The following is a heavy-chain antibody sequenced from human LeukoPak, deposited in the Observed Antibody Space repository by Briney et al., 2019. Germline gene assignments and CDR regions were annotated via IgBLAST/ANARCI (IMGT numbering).Heavy chain of an antibody. D-gene: IGHD6-19*01. J-gene: IGHJ6*04. V-gene: IGHV3-30*18. CDR1: GFTFSSYA. CDR3: AKDGWEYYYYGMDV. CDR2: ISYDGSNK. Sequence: PGGSLRLSCAASGFTFSSYAMHWVRQAPGKGLEWVAVISYDGSNKYYADSVKGRFTISRDNSKNTLYLQMNSLRAEDTAVYYCAKDGWEYYYYGMDVWGKGTTVTVSS.